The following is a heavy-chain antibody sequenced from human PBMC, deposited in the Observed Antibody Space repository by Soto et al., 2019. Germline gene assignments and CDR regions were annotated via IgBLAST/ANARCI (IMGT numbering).Heavy chain of an antibody. V-gene: IGHV1-2*04. D-gene: IGHD2-2*01. CDR1: GYTFTGYY. CDR3: ARGREGPANNWFDP. Sequence: GASVKVSCKASGYTFTGYYMHWVRQAPGQGLEWMGWINPNSGGTNYAQKFQGWVTMTRDTSISTAYMELSRLRSDDTAVYYCARGREGPANNWFDPWGQGTLVTVSS. CDR2: INPNSGGT. J-gene: IGHJ5*02.